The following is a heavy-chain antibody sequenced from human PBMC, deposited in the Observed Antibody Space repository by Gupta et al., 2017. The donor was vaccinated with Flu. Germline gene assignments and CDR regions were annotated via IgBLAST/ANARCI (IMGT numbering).Heavy chain of an antibody. D-gene: IGHD6-13*01. Sequence: EVQLVESGGGLVQPGGSLRLSCAASGFTFRSYEMNWVRQAPGKGLEWVSYISSSGSTIYYADSVKGRFTISRDNAKNSLYLQMNSLRAEDTAVYYCARGFREAAAAFDYWGQGTLVTVSS. CDR2: ISSSGSTI. J-gene: IGHJ4*02. CDR1: GFTFRSYE. V-gene: IGHV3-48*03. CDR3: ARGFREAAAAFDY.